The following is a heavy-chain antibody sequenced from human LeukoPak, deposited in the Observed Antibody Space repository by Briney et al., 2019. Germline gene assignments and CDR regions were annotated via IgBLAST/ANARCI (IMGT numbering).Heavy chain of an antibody. CDR1: GFAFGNDA. CDR2: IGGTGGT. J-gene: IGHJ5*02. D-gene: IGHD6-19*01. Sequence: GGSLRLSCAASGFAFGNDAMNWVRQAPGKGLEWVSSIGGTGGTYYTDSVKGRFTISRDNSKNTLYLQMNSLRVDDTATYYCAKCPRPEYGSGWCNWMVPWGQGTLVAVSS. CDR3: AKCPRPEYGSGWCNWMVP. V-gene: IGHV3-23*01.